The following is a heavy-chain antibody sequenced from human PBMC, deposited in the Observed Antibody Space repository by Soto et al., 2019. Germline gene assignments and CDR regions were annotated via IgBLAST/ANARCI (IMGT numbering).Heavy chain of an antibody. Sequence: QVQLQESGPGLVKPSETLSLTCTVSGGSINKFYWSWLRQSPGKGLEWIGYIYYSGNTNYNPSLHSRVTISVDTAKNQFSLKLTSVTAADTAVYFCAKGGGFGEFFGYWGRGSLVTVSS. V-gene: IGHV4-59*01. CDR2: IYYSGNT. CDR1: GGSINKFY. CDR3: AKGGGFGEFFGY. D-gene: IGHD3-10*01. J-gene: IGHJ4*02.